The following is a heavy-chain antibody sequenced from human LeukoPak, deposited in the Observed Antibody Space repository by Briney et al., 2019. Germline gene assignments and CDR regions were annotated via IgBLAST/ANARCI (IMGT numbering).Heavy chain of an antibody. J-gene: IGHJ4*02. Sequence: GESLKISCKGSGYSFTNYWIGWVRQMPGKGLEWMGIIYPGDSDTRYSPSFQGQVTISADKSISTAYLQWSSLKASDTAMYYCARRFRVYGSGSYYFDYWGQGTLVTVSS. CDR1: GYSFTNYW. V-gene: IGHV5-51*01. CDR3: ARRFRVYGSGSYYFDY. D-gene: IGHD3-10*01. CDR2: IYPGDSDT.